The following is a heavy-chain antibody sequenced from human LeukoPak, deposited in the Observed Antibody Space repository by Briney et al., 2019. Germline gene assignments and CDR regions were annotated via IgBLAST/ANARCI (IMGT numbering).Heavy chain of an antibody. CDR3: ARGRTRYIFLDDYYYYAMNV. Sequence: GGSLRLSCAASGFTFSKYDMSWVRQAPGKGLECVSAIDRGVGSTYYADSVKGRFTISRDNSKNTLYLQMNNLRADDTAVYYCARGRTRYIFLDDYYYYAMNVWGQGTTVTVSS. J-gene: IGHJ6*02. CDR2: IDRGVGST. V-gene: IGHV3-23*01. CDR1: GFTFSKYD. D-gene: IGHD3-3*02.